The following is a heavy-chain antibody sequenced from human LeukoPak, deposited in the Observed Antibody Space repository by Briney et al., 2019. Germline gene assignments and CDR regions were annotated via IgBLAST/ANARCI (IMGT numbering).Heavy chain of an antibody. CDR1: GFTFSSYA. Sequence: TGGSLRLSCAASGFTFSSYAMSWVRQAPGKGLEWVSAISGSGGSTYYADSVKGRFTISRDNSKNTLYLQMNSLRAEDTAVYYCAKDPYYYGSGSYYVADDDYWGQGTLVTVSS. J-gene: IGHJ4*02. V-gene: IGHV3-23*01. D-gene: IGHD3-10*01. CDR2: ISGSGGST. CDR3: AKDPYYYGSGSYYVADDDY.